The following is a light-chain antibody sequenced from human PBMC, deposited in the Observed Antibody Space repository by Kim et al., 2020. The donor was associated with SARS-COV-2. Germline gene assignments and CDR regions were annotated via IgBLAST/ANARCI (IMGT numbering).Light chain of an antibody. Sequence: SSVKLTCTLGSGHSNYIIGWHQQQPGKAPRYLMKLETSGSYNKGSGVPDRFSGSSSGADRFLTISNLQSEDEADYYCETWDTNTRVFGGGTKLTVL. CDR3: ETWDTNTRV. CDR2: LETSGSY. CDR1: SGHSNYI. J-gene: IGLJ3*02. V-gene: IGLV4-60*03.